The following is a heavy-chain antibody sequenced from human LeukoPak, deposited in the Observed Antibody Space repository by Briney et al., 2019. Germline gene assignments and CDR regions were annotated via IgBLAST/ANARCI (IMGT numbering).Heavy chain of an antibody. V-gene: IGHV1-18*04. J-gene: IGHJ5*02. Sequence: GASVKVSCKASGYTFTGYYMHWVRQAPGQGLEWMGWISAYNGATNYAQKVQGRVTMTTDTSTSTAYMELRSLRSDDTAVYYCARSGDGNWFDPWGQGTLVSVSS. D-gene: IGHD1-14*01. CDR3: ARSGDGNWFDP. CDR2: ISAYNGAT. CDR1: GYTFTGYY.